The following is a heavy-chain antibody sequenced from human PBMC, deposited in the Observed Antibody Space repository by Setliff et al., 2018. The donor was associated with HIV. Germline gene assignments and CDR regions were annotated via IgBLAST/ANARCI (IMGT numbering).Heavy chain of an antibody. V-gene: IGHV4-39*07. D-gene: IGHD2-15*01. CDR2: IYHTGST. Sequence: SSETLSLTCTVSGGSINSTSYYWGWIRQPPGNGLEWIGSIYHTGSTYYKPSLKSRVTISVDTSKNQFSLKLSSVTAADTAVYYCARNPCSGGSCPDAFDIWGQGTMVTVSS. J-gene: IGHJ3*02. CDR3: ARNPCSGGSCPDAFDI. CDR1: GGSINSTSYY.